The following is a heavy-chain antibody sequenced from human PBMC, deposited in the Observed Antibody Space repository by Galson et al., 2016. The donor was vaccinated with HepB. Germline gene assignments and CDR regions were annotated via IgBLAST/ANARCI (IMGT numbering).Heavy chain of an antibody. V-gene: IGHV3-72*01. CDR2: TRNKVNSYTT. CDR3: AKANRPPAFRIMLWLPLFDY. J-gene: IGHJ4*02. D-gene: IGHD5-18*01. Sequence: SLRLSCAASGFRFSEHYMDWVRQAPGKGLEWVGRTRNKVNSYTTEYAASVKGRFTISRDDSKNSLYLQMNTLRAEDTAVYYCAKANRPPAFRIMLWLPLFDYWGQGTLVTVSS. CDR1: GFRFSEHY.